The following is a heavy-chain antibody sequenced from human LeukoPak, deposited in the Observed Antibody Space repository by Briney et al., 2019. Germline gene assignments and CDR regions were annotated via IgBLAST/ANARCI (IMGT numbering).Heavy chain of an antibody. CDR1: GFTFSSYS. Sequence: GGSLRLSCAASGFTFSSYSMNWVRQAPGKGLEWVSYISSSSSTIYYADSVKGRFTISRDNAKNSLYLQMNSLRDEDTAVYYCARHSGLDFWSGSTPDYYYGMDVWGQGTTVTVSS. J-gene: IGHJ6*02. V-gene: IGHV3-48*02. CDR3: ARHSGLDFWSGSTPDYYYGMDV. CDR2: ISSSSSTI. D-gene: IGHD3-3*01.